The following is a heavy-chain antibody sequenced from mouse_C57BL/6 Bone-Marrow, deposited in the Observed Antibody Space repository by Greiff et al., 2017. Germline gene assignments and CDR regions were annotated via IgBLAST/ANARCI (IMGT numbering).Heavy chain of an antibody. J-gene: IGHJ3*01. CDR3: ARGEANWAWFAY. CDR1: GFTFSDYG. V-gene: IGHV5-15*01. CDR2: ISNLAYSI. D-gene: IGHD4-1*01. Sequence: DVMLVESGGGLVQPGGSLKLSCAASGFTFSDYGMAWVRQAPRKGPEWVAFISNLAYSIYYADTVTGRFTIARENAKNTLYLEMSSLRSEDTAMYYCARGEANWAWFAYWGQGTLVTVSA.